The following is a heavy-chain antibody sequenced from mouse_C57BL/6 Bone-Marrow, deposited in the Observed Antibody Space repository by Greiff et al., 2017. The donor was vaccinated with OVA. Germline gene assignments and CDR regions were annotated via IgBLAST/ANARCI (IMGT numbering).Heavy chain of an antibody. CDR1: GYTFTNYW. D-gene: IGHD1-1*01. V-gene: IGHV1-59*01. CDR3: AHSSSGLYLHY. Sequence: QVQLQQPGAELVRPGTSVKLSCKASGYTFTNYWMHWVKQRPGQGLEWIGVIAPSDSYINYNQKFKGRATLTVDTSSSTAYMHLSSLTSEDSAVYYCAHSSSGLYLHYWGQGTSLTVSS. CDR2: IAPSDSYI. J-gene: IGHJ2*02.